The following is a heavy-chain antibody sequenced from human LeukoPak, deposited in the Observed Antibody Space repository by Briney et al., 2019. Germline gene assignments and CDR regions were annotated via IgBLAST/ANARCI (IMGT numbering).Heavy chain of an antibody. CDR3: ARDQKASDTDVDTAMVDDAFDI. Sequence: PEGSLRLSCAASGFTFSSYAMHWVRQAPGKGLEYVSAISSNGGSTYYANSVKGRFTISRDNSKNTLYLQMGSLRAEDMAVYYCARDQKASDTDVDTAMVDDAFDIWGQGTMVTVSS. CDR1: GFTFSSYA. CDR2: ISSNGGST. D-gene: IGHD5-18*01. J-gene: IGHJ3*02. V-gene: IGHV3-64*01.